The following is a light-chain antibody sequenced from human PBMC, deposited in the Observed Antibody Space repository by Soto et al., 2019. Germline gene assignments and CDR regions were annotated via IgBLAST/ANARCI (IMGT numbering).Light chain of an antibody. CDR2: GTT. CDR1: QSIGDT. J-gene: IGKJ4*01. V-gene: IGKV3-20*01. CDR3: QQYDNSRLI. Sequence: EIVMTQSPATLSVSPGGRATLSCRASQSIGDTLAWYQQKPGQAPRLLIYGTTSRATGIPDRFSGSGSATDFTLIISRLEPEDFAVYYCQQYDNSRLIFGGGTKVDIK.